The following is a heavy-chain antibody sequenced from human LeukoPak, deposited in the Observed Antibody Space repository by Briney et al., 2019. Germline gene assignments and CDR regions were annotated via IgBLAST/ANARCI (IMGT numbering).Heavy chain of an antibody. J-gene: IGHJ5*02. CDR1: GGSISNYNYY. D-gene: IGHD5-24*01. V-gene: IGHV4-39*01. CDR2: ICYSGST. Sequence: SETLSLTCTVSGGSISNYNYYWGWIRQPPGKGLEWIGSICYSGSTFYNPSLKSRVTLSVDTSKNQFSLNLSSVTAADTAVYCCARTENYIPEYWFDPWGQGTLVTVSS. CDR3: ARTENYIPEYWFDP.